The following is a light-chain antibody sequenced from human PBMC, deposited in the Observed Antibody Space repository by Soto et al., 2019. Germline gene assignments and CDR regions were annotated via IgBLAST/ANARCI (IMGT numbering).Light chain of an antibody. CDR2: EVT. CDR1: SSDIGGSKY. J-gene: IGLJ1*01. Sequence: QSALTQPASLSGSPGQSITISCTGTSSDIGGSKYVSWYQQHPGKAPKLMIYEVTYRPSGVSDRFSGSKSGNTASLTISGLQAEDEADYYCSSYIPTSVLYVFGTGTKVTVL. CDR3: SSYIPTSVLYV. V-gene: IGLV2-14*01.